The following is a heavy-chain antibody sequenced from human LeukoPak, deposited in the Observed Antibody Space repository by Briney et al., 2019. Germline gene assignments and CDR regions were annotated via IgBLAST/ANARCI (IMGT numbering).Heavy chain of an antibody. Sequence: GGSLRLSCAASGFTFSTYAMSWVRQTPGKGLEWVAATSSSDAGTYHADSVRGRFTISRDNSKNTLYLQMNSLRAEDAAVYFCAKAPVTSCRGAYCYPFDSWGQGTLVTVSS. CDR3: AKAPVTSCRGAYCYPFDS. CDR2: TSSSDAGT. D-gene: IGHD2-21*01. CDR1: GFTFSTYA. J-gene: IGHJ4*02. V-gene: IGHV3-23*01.